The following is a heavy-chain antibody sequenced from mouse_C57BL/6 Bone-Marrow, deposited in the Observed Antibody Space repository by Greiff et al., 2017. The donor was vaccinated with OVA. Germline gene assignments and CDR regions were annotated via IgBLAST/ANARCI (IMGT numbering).Heavy chain of an antibody. CDR2: IDPSDSYT. Sequence: QVQLQQPGAELAKPGASVKLSCKASGYTFTSYWMQWVKQRPGQGLEWIGEIDPSDSYTNYNQKFKGKATLTVDTSSSTAYMQLSSLTSEDSAVYYCAREWRVLLFCDYWGQGTTLTVSS. V-gene: IGHV1-50*01. CDR3: AREWRVLLFCDY. J-gene: IGHJ2*01. CDR1: GYTFTSYW. D-gene: IGHD1-1*01.